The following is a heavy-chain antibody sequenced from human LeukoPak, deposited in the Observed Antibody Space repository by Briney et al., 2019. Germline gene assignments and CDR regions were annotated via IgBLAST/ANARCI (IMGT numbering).Heavy chain of an antibody. D-gene: IGHD6-13*01. J-gene: IGHJ2*01. CDR3: ARGAGIAAAVNWYSDL. V-gene: IGHV3-30*03. Sequence: GGSLRLSCAASGFTFSNYGMRWVRQAPGKGLEWVALISYDGSNTYYADSVKGRFTISRDNSKNTLYLQMNSLRAEDTAVYYCARGAGIAAAVNWYSDLWGRGTLVTVSS. CDR1: GFTFSNYG. CDR2: ISYDGSNT.